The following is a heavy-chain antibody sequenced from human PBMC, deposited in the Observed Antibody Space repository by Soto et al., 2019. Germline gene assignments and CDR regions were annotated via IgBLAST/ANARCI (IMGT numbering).Heavy chain of an antibody. J-gene: IGHJ6*02. Sequence: PGESLKISCKGSGYSFTSYWISWVRQMPGKGLEWMGRIDPSDSYTNYSPSFQGHVTISADKSISTAYLQWSSLKASDTAMYYCARHSKYYYDSSGYPDYYYGMDVWGQGTTVTVS. CDR1: GYSFTSYW. D-gene: IGHD3-22*01. CDR2: IDPSDSYT. CDR3: ARHSKYYYDSSGYPDYYYGMDV. V-gene: IGHV5-10-1*01.